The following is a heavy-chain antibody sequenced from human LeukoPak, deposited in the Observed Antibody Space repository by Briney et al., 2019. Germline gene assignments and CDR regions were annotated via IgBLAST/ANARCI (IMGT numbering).Heavy chain of an antibody. Sequence: SETLSLTCTVSGGSISSSSYYWGWTRQPPGKGLEWIGSIYYSGSTYYNPSLKSRVTISVDTSKNQFSLKLSSVTAADTAVYYCARIKGPAEWIQLWEPFDYWGQGTLVTVSS. D-gene: IGHD5-18*01. CDR2: IYYSGST. J-gene: IGHJ4*02. CDR3: ARIKGPAEWIQLWEPFDY. CDR1: GGSISSSSYY. V-gene: IGHV4-39*07.